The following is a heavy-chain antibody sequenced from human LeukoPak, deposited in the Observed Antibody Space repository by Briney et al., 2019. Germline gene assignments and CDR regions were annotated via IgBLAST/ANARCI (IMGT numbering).Heavy chain of an antibody. CDR1: GGSFSGYF. V-gene: IGHV4-34*01. CDR2: INHSGST. J-gene: IGHJ1*01. Sequence: NPSETLSLTCGVYGGSFSGYFWSWIRQPPGKGLEWIGEINHSGSTNYNPSLKTRVTISVDTSKNQFSPKLSSVTAADTAVYYCARRLLGYCSGGSCYSGYFQHWGQGTLVTVSS. CDR3: ARRLLGYCSGGSCYSGYFQH. D-gene: IGHD2-15*01.